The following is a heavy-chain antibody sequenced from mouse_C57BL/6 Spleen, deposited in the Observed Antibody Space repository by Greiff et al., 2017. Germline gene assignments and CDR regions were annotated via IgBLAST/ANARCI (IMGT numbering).Heavy chain of an antibody. Sequence: QVTLNVSVPGLLQSSQTLRLPCSFSGFSLSTSVMGVSWIRQPSGKGLECLAHIYLDDDKRYTPSLKRRLTISKDTSRNQVFLKITSVATADTATYYLARTHYPYWYFDVWGTGTTVTVSS. J-gene: IGHJ1*03. V-gene: IGHV8-12*01. D-gene: IGHD1-2*01. CDR2: IYLDDDK. CDR1: GFSLSTSVMG. CDR3: ARTHYPYWYFDV.